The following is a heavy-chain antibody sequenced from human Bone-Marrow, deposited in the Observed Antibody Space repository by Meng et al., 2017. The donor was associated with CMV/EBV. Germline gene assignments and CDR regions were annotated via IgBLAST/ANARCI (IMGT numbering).Heavy chain of an antibody. D-gene: IGHD1-14*01. CDR3: AKDMGLARRNHFDY. CDR2: ITWDGGNT. CDR1: GFTFDDYT. J-gene: IGHJ4*02. Sequence: GESLKISCAASGFTFDDYTMHWVRQAPGKGLEWVSLITWDGGNTYYADSVKGRFTISRDNNKNSLYLQMNSLRTEDTALYYCAKDMGLARRNHFDYWGQGKLVTVSS. V-gene: IGHV3-43*01.